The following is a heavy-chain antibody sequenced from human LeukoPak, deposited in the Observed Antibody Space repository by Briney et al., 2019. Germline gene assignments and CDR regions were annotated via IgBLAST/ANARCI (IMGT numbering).Heavy chain of an antibody. CDR1: GGSFSNYA. D-gene: IGHD1-26*01. Sequence: ASVKVSCKASGGSFSNYAISWVRQAPGQGLEWMGGIIPIFGTANYAQKFRGRVTITADKSTRTAYMELSSLRSEDTAVYYCATQGGGATTLDYWGQGTLVTVSS. CDR3: ATQGGGATTLDY. J-gene: IGHJ4*02. CDR2: IIPIFGTA. V-gene: IGHV1-69*06.